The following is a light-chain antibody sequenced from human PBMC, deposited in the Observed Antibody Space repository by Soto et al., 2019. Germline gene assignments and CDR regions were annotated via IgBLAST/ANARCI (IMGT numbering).Light chain of an antibody. V-gene: IGKV3-11*01. CDR3: QQYVSPPIT. J-gene: IGKJ5*01. CDR2: DAS. CDR1: QTVRNN. Sequence: EIVLTQSPATLSLSPGERATLSCRASQTVRNNLAWYQQRPGQAPRLLIYDASSRATGIPARFSGSGSGTDFTLTISRLEPEDFAVYYCQQYVSPPITFGQGTRLEIK.